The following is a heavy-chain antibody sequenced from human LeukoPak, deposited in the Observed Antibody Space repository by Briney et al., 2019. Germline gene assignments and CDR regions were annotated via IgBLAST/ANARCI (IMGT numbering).Heavy chain of an antibody. V-gene: IGHV3-13*01. D-gene: IGHD4-17*01. CDR3: ARTYGAGNYGMDV. Sequence: GGSLRLSCAASGFTFSSYDMHWVRHATGKGLEWVSAIGTVGDTYYPGSVKGRFTISRENAKNSLYLQMNSLRARDTAVYYCARTYGAGNYGMDVWGQGTTVTVSS. J-gene: IGHJ6*02. CDR2: IGTVGDT. CDR1: GFTFSSYD.